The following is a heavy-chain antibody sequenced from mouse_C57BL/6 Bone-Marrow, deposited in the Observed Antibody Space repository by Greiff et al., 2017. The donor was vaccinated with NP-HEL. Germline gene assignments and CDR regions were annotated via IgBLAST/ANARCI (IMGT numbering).Heavy chain of an antibody. Sequence: DVQLVESGGDLVKPGGSLKLSCAASGFTFSSYGMSWVRQTPDKRLEWVATISSGGSYTYYPDSVKGRFTISRDNAKNTLYLQMSSLKSEDTAMYYCARQCYYFAYWGQGTLVTVSA. CDR3: ARQCYYFAY. J-gene: IGHJ3*01. CDR1: GFTFSSYG. CDR2: ISSGGSYT. V-gene: IGHV5-6*01. D-gene: IGHD1-1*01.